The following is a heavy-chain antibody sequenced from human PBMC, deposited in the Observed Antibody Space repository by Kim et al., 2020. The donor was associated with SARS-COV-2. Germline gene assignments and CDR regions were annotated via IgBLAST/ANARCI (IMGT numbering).Heavy chain of an antibody. CDR2: T. CDR3: ASSYGSYNWVDP. J-gene: IGHJ5*02. V-gene: IGHV4-34*01. Sequence: TNQYPYPQSRVTISVDTSKNQFSLKLSSVTAADTAVYYCASSYGSYNWVDPWGQGTLVTVSS. D-gene: IGHD5-18*01.